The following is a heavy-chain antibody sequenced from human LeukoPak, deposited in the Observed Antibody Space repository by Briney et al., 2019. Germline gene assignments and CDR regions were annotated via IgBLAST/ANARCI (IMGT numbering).Heavy chain of an antibody. V-gene: IGHV4-4*07. CDR3: ARVQLYYDFWSGSPFGMDV. J-gene: IGHJ6*02. D-gene: IGHD3-3*01. CDR1: GGSIRSYY. Sequence: SETLSLTCTVSGGSIRSYYWSWIRQPAGKGLEWIGRIYTSGSTNYNPSLKSRVTMSVDTSKNRFSLKLSSVTAADTAVYYCARVQLYYDFWSGSPFGMDVWGQGTTVTVSS. CDR2: IYTSGST.